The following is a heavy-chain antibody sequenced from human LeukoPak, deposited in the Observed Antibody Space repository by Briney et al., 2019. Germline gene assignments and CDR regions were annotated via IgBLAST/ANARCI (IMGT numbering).Heavy chain of an antibody. CDR1: GYIFTNYY. V-gene: IGHV1-46*01. D-gene: IGHD3-10*01. Sequence: GASVKGSCKASGYIFTNYYMHWVRQAPGQGLEWMGTINPSGGSTTYAQKLQGRVTMTRDTSTSTVYMELSSLRSEDTAVYYCARDHGSAYYRAPRHWGQGTLVTVSS. J-gene: IGHJ4*02. CDR3: ARDHGSAYYRAPRH. CDR2: INPSGGST.